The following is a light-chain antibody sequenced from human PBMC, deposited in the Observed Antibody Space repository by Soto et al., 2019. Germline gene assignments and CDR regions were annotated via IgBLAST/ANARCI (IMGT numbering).Light chain of an antibody. CDR2: GAS. V-gene: IGKV3-20*01. CDR3: QQYSGSLT. CDR1: QTVSTNY. Sequence: EIVLTQSPDTLSLSPGERATLSCRASQTVSTNYLAWYQQKPGQAPRLLIYGASSRATGIPDRFSGSGSGTDFSLTISRLEPEDFAVFFCQQYSGSLTFGGGTKVDIK. J-gene: IGKJ4*01.